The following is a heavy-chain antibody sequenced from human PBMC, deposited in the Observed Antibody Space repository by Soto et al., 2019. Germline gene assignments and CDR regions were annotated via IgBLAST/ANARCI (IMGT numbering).Heavy chain of an antibody. CDR2: ISNDGSSQ. Sequence: GGSLILSCAASGFTLSSYEMHWVRQAPGKGLEWVAVISNDGSSQYYADSVKGRFTISRDNSKNTLYLQMNSLRAEDTAVYYCAKSDNWNDVVGRNYYYYYGMDVWGQGTTVTVSS. CDR3: AKSDNWNDVVGRNYYYYYGMDV. V-gene: IGHV3-30*18. D-gene: IGHD1-20*01. J-gene: IGHJ6*02. CDR1: GFTLSSYE.